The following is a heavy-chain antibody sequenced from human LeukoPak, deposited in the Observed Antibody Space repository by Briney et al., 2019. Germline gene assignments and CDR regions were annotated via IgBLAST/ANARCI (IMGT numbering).Heavy chain of an antibody. Sequence: PGRSLRLSCAASGFIFSSYAMHWVRQTPGEGVGWVAVISIDGRDKHYADSVKGRFTISRDNSKSTLYLQMNSLRAEDTAVYYCARDSAAAAVYYFDYWGQGTLVTVSS. CDR1: GFIFSSYA. J-gene: IGHJ4*02. D-gene: IGHD6-13*01. CDR3: ARDSAAAAVYYFDY. V-gene: IGHV3-30*04. CDR2: ISIDGRDK.